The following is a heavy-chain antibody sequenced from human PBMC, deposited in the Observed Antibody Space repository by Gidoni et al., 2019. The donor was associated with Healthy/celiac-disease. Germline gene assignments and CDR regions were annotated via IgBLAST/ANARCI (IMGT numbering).Heavy chain of an antibody. CDR2: IYYSGST. J-gene: IGHJ4*02. Sequence: QVQLQESGPGLVKPSETLSLTCTVSGGSISSYYWSWIRQPPGKGLEWIGYIYYSGSTNYNPSLKSRVTISVDTSKNQFSLKLSSVTAADTAVYYCARVREGNHGEFDYWGQGTLVTVSS. D-gene: IGHD3-10*01. CDR1: GGSISSYY. V-gene: IGHV4-59*01. CDR3: ARVREGNHGEFDY.